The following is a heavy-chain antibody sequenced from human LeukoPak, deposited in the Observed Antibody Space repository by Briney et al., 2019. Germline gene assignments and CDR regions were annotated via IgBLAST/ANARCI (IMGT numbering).Heavy chain of an antibody. J-gene: IGHJ4*02. Sequence: SETLSLTCAVSGVSFDDYYWSWVRQPPGRGLEWIGEINHSGYTNDSPSLKSRVTMSIDTSRKQFSLNLRSVTVADTAVYYCTRMTTGHDYWGQGTLVTVSS. CDR1: GVSFDDYY. CDR2: INHSGYT. V-gene: IGHV4-34*01. CDR3: TRMTTGHDY. D-gene: IGHD4-17*01.